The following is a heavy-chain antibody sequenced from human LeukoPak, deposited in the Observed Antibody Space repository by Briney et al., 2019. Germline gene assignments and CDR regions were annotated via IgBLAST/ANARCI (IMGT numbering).Heavy chain of an antibody. Sequence: PSETLSLTCTVSGGSISSGSYYWSWFRQPAGKGLEWIGRISSSGSTYYNPSLKSRVTISVDTSKNQFFLKLSSVTATDTAVYYCARDAPRPDYWGQGTLVTVSS. J-gene: IGHJ4*02. CDR1: GGSISSGSYY. V-gene: IGHV4-61*02. CDR3: ARDAPRPDY. CDR2: ISSSGST.